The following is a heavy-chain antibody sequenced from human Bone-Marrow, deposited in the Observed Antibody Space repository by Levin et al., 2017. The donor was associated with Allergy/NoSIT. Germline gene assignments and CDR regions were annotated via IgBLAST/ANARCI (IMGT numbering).Heavy chain of an antibody. V-gene: IGHV1-8*01. D-gene: IGHD3-16*01. CDR2: MNPNSGNT. J-gene: IGHJ5*02. CDR3: ARGPKAEGDLLPFRWFDP. CDR1: GYTFSSYD. Sequence: GASVKVSCKASGYTFSSYDIYWVRQATGQGLEWMGWMNPNSGNTGHAQKFQGRVTMTRNISISTAYMEVTSLRSEDTAVYYCARGPKAEGDLLPFRWFDPWGQGTLVTVSS.